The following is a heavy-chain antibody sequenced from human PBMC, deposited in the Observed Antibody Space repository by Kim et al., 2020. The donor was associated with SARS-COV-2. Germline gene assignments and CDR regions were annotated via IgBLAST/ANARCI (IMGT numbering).Heavy chain of an antibody. Sequence: GGSLRLSCATSGFTFSSFGIHWVLQAPGKGLEWVAVISFDGSDKYYRDSVKGRFTMSRDDSKNTLYLHLNSLRAEDTAVYYCAKQAGYSSGWYSDYWGQG. D-gene: IGHD6-19*01. J-gene: IGHJ4*02. CDR1: GFTFSSFG. CDR2: ISFDGSDK. V-gene: IGHV3-30*18. CDR3: AKQAGYSSGWYSDY.